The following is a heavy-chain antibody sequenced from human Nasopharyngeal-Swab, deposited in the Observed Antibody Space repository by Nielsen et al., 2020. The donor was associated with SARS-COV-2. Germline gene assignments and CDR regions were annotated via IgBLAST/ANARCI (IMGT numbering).Heavy chain of an antibody. Sequence: GESLKISCATSGFTFSTYGMHWVRQAPGKGLEWVAVMWAEGSDKYYADSVKGRFTISRDNSKNTLYLQMNSLRAEDTAVYYCARDPPTEGYYYYYYGMDVWGQGTTVTVSS. V-gene: IGHV3-33*01. CDR3: ARDPPTEGYYYYYYGMDV. CDR1: GFTFSTYG. J-gene: IGHJ6*02. CDR2: MWAEGSDK.